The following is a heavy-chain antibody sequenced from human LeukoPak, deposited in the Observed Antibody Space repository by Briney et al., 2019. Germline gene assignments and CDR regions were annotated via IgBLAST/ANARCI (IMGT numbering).Heavy chain of an antibody. D-gene: IGHD4-17*01. Sequence: PGGSLRLSCAASGFTFSSYGMHWVRQAPGKGLEWVSVIYSGGSTYYADSVKGRFTISRDNSKNTLYLQMNSLRAEDTAVYYCARDQIDDYGDYVEAFDIWGQGTMVTVSS. CDR2: IYSGGST. CDR1: GFTFSSYG. V-gene: IGHV3-NL1*01. CDR3: ARDQIDDYGDYVEAFDI. J-gene: IGHJ3*02.